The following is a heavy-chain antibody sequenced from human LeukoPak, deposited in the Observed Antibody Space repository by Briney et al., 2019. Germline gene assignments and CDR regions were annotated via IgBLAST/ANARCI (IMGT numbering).Heavy chain of an antibody. Sequence: GGSLRLSCAASGFTFRSYGMHWVRQAPGKGLEYVSAISSNGGRTYYANSVKGRFTISRDNSRDTLYLQMGSLRAEDMAVYYCATYYYDSGGFHFHHWGQGTLVTVSS. CDR1: GFTFRSYG. V-gene: IGHV3-64*01. D-gene: IGHD3-22*01. CDR3: ATYYYDSGGFHFHH. CDR2: ISSNGGRT. J-gene: IGHJ1*01.